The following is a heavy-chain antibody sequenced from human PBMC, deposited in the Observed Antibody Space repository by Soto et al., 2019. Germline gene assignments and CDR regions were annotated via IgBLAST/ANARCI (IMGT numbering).Heavy chain of an antibody. D-gene: IGHD3-22*01. Sequence: ASVKVSCKASGYTFTSYGISWVRQAPGQGLEWMGWISAYNGNTNYAQKLQGRVTMTTDTSTSTAYMELRSLRSDDTAVYYCARDLIGDSSGYFNIWGQGTMDTVSS. J-gene: IGHJ3*02. CDR3: ARDLIGDSSGYFNI. V-gene: IGHV1-18*01. CDR1: GYTFTSYG. CDR2: ISAYNGNT.